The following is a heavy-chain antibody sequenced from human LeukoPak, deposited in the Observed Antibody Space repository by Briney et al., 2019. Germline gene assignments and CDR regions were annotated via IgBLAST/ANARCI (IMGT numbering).Heavy chain of an antibody. J-gene: IGHJ3*02. D-gene: IGHD5-18*01. V-gene: IGHV1-69*01. CDR2: IIPIFGTA. CDR3: ARGYSGGYSHGYKAFDI. Sequence: SVKVSCKASGGTFSSYAISWVRQAPGQGLEWMGGIIPIFGTANYAQKFQGRVTITADESTSTAYMELSSLRSEDTAVYYCARGYSGGYSHGYKAFDIWGQGTMVTVSS. CDR1: GGTFSSYA.